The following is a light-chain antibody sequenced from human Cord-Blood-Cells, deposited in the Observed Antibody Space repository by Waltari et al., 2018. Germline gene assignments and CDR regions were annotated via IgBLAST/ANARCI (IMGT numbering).Light chain of an antibody. CDR3: SSYTSSSTVV. CDR1: SSTVGGYNY. CDR2: DVS. J-gene: IGLJ2*01. Sequence: QSALTQPASVSGSPGPSLTISCTGTSSTVGGYNYVSWYQQHPGKAPKLMIYDVSKRPSGVSNRFSGSKSGNTASLTISGLQAEDEADYYCSSYTSSSTVVFGGGTKLTVL. V-gene: IGLV2-14*01.